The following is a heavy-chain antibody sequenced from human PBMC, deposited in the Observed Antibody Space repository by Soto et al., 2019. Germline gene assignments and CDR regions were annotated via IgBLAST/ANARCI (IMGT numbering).Heavy chain of an antibody. Sequence: ASVKVSCKASGYTFTSYGISWVRQAPGQGLEWMGWISAYNGNTNYAQKLQGRVTMTTDTSTSTAYMELRSLRSDDTAVYYCAREAREPYSTGYYSTTDYWGQGTLVTVSS. CDR1: GYTFTSYG. CDR2: ISAYNGNT. V-gene: IGHV1-18*04. J-gene: IGHJ4*02. CDR3: AREAREPYSTGYYSTTDY. D-gene: IGHD3-22*01.